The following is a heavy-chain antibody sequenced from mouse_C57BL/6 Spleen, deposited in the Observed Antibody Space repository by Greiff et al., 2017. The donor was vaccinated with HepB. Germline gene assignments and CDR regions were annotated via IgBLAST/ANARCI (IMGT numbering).Heavy chain of an antibody. CDR3: TREDSHYAMDY. Sequence: EVQRVESGEGLVKPGGSLKLSCAASGFTFSSYAMSWVRQTPEKRLEWVAYISSGGDYIYYADTVKGRFTISRDNARNTLYLQMSSLKSEDTAMYYCTREDSHYAMDYWGQGTSVTVSS. V-gene: IGHV5-9-1*02. CDR1: GFTFSSYA. J-gene: IGHJ4*01. D-gene: IGHD6-1*01. CDR2: ISSGGDYI.